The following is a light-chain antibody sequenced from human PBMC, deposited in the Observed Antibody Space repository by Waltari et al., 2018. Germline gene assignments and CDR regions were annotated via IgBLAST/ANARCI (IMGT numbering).Light chain of an antibody. J-gene: IGKJ4*01. CDR3: QQYYSTLT. CDR1: QSVLYSSKNKTY. Sequence: DIVMTQSPDSLAVSLGERATINCKSSQSVLYSSKNKTYLAWYQQKPGQPPKLLIYWASTRESGVPDRFSGSGSGTDFTLTISSLQAEDVAVYYCQQYYSTLTFGGGTKVEIK. V-gene: IGKV4-1*01. CDR2: WAS.